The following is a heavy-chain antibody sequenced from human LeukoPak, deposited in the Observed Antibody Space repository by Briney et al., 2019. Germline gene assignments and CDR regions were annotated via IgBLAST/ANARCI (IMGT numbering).Heavy chain of an antibody. Sequence: PGRSLRLSCAASGFTFSSYAMDWVRQAPGKGLEWVAVISYDGSNKYYADSVKGRFTISRDNSKNTLYLQMNSLRAEDTAVYYCARGKLKQWLFDYWGQGTLVTVSS. CDR1: GFTFSSYA. J-gene: IGHJ4*02. CDR2: ISYDGSNK. V-gene: IGHV3-30-3*01. D-gene: IGHD6-19*01. CDR3: ARGKLKQWLFDY.